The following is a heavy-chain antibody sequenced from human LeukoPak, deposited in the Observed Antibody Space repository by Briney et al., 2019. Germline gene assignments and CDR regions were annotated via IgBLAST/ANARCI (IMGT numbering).Heavy chain of an antibody. CDR1: GFSLSTSGVG. D-gene: IGHD6-13*01. Sequence: SGPTLVNPTQTLTLTCSFSGFSLSTSGVGVGWIRQPPGKAPEWLALIYWDDDKRYSPSLKSRLNITKETSENQVVLTMTNMDPVDSATYYCAHRALSSSSWFVGYFHYWGQGTLVTVSS. CDR3: AHRALSSSSWFVGYFHY. V-gene: IGHV2-5*02. J-gene: IGHJ4*02. CDR2: IYWDDDK.